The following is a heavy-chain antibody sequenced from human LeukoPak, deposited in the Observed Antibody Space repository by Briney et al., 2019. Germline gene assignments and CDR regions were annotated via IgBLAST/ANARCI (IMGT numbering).Heavy chain of an antibody. Sequence: PGGSLRLSCATSGFTFSNYGMHWVRQAPSKGLEWVAFIRYDGSSKYYADSVKGRFTISRDNSKNTLYLQMNSLRAEDTAVYYCANRGYSSSSGDFDYWGQGTLVTVSS. J-gene: IGHJ4*02. D-gene: IGHD6-6*01. CDR1: GFTFSNYG. CDR3: ANRGYSSSSGDFDY. V-gene: IGHV3-30*02. CDR2: IRYDGSSK.